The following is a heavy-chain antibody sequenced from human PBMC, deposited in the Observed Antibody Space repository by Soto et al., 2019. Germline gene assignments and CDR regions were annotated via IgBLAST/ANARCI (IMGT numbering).Heavy chain of an antibody. CDR1: GGSFSGYY. V-gene: IGHV4-34*01. D-gene: IGHD2-15*01. J-gene: IGHJ4*02. Sequence: SSETLSLTCAVYGGSFSGYYWSWIRQPPGKGLEWIGEINHSGSTNYNPSLKSRVTISVDTSKNQFSLKLSSVTAADTAVYYCARGRGYCSGGSCPFDYWGQGTLVTVSS. CDR3: ARGRGYCSGGSCPFDY. CDR2: INHSGST.